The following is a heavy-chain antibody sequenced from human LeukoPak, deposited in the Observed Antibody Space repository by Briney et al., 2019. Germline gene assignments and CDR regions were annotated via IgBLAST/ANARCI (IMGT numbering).Heavy chain of an antibody. V-gene: IGHV4-30-4*07. CDR3: ASLVEVVTVTFDY. CDR1: GGSISSGGYS. CDR2: IYYSGST. Sequence: SETLSLTCAVSGGSISSGGYSWSWIRQPPGKGLEWIGYIYYSGSTYYNPSLKSRVTISVDTSKNQFSLKLSPVTAADTAVYYCASLVEVVTVTFDYWGQGTLVTVSS. J-gene: IGHJ4*02. D-gene: IGHD2-21*02.